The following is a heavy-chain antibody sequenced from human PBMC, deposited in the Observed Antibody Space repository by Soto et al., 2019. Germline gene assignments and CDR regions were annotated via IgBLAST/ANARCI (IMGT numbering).Heavy chain of an antibody. Sequence: QVQLVESGGGVVQPGRSLRLSCAASGFTFSSYGMHWVRQAPGKGLEWVAVIWYDGSNKYYADSVKGGFTISRDNSKNTMYLQLISARPEDTAVYHCARDTMNTWNDGVYYYGMDVWGQGTTVTVSS. J-gene: IGHJ6*02. D-gene: IGHD1-1*01. CDR2: IWYDGSNK. CDR3: ARDTMNTWNDGVYYYGMDV. CDR1: GFTFSSYG. V-gene: IGHV3-33*01.